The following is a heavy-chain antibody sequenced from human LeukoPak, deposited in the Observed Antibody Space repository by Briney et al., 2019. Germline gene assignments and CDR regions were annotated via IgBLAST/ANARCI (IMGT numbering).Heavy chain of an antibody. CDR2: MNPNSSNT. Sequence: ASVKVSCKASGYTFTSYDINWVRQATGQGLEWMGWMNPNSSNTGYAQKFQGRVTMTRNTSISTAYMELSSLRSEDTAVYYCARGRRTPPDGSDPFDYWGQGTLVTVSS. D-gene: IGHD3-10*01. CDR3: ARGRRTPPDGSDPFDY. J-gene: IGHJ4*02. V-gene: IGHV1-8*01. CDR1: GYTFTSYD.